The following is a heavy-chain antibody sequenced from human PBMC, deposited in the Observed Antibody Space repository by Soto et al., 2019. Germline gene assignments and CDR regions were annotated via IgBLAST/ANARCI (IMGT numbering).Heavy chain of an antibody. CDR3: AREDWNSDYYYYGMDV. CDR2: INPNSGGT. V-gene: IGHV1-2*02. J-gene: IGHJ6*02. Sequence: ASVKVSWKGCGYNFTGYYMHRVRQAPGHGLEWMGWINPNSGGTNYAQKFQGRVTMTRDTSISTAYMELSRLRSDDTAVYYCAREDWNSDYYYYGMDVWGQGTTVTVSS. CDR1: GYNFTGYY. D-gene: IGHD1-7*01.